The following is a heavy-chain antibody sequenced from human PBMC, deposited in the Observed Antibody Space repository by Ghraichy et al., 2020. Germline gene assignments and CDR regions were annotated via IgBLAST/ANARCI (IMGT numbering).Heavy chain of an antibody. J-gene: IGHJ6*03. CDR2: ISGSGGST. D-gene: IGHD2-2*01. Sequence: GGSLRLSCAASGLTFRNYAVSWVRQAPGKGLEWVAGISGSGGSTSYADSVKGRFTISRDNSKNTLYLQMNSLRAEDTAVYFCAKGAEVVPPTMVSYYLYPMDVWGKGTTVTVSS. CDR1: GLTFRNYA. V-gene: IGHV3-23*01. CDR3: AKGAEVVPPTMVSYYLYPMDV.